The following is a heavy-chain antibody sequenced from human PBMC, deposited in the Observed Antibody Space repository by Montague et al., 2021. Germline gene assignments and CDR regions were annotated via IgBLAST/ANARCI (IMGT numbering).Heavy chain of an antibody. D-gene: IGHD6-13*01. Sequence: SETLSLTCTVSGASITSNIYYWGWFRQSPGKGLKWIGSIYYSGNSFYQPSFESRITMAEDTTKNQFSLKLSSVTAADTAIYYCARVFSSWYVGWFDPWGQGTLVTVSS. CDR3: ARVFSSWYVGWFDP. J-gene: IGHJ5*02. CDR2: IYYSGNS. V-gene: IGHV4-39*07. CDR1: GASITSNIYY.